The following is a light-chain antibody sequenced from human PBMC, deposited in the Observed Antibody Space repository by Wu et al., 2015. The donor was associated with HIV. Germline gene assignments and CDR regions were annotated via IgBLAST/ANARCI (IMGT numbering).Light chain of an antibody. J-gene: IGKJ2*03. CDR1: QHVYYD. V-gene: IGKV3-20*01. CDR2: GAF. CDR3: QHYGSSPPYS. Sequence: EVIMTQSPGTLSVSPGERVTLSCRASQHVYYDVAWYQHKPGQAPRLLIYGAFSRATGVPATFRGSGSGTEFTLTISRLEPEDFAVYYCQHYGSSPPYSFGQGTKLEIK.